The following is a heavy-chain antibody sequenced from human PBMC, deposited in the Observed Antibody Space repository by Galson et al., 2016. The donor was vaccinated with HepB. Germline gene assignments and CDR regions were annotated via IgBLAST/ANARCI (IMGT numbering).Heavy chain of an antibody. CDR1: GFSGPSFSNSA. CDR2: ISGSGGST. Sequence: SLRLSCAASGFSGPSFSNSAMSWVRQAPGKGLEWVSAISGSGGSTHYADSVKGRFTISRDNPKNTRYLQMNSLRAEDTALYYCAKGLGYCSSTSCFLYYYYAMDVWGQGTTVTVSS. J-gene: IGHJ6*02. D-gene: IGHD2-2*01. V-gene: IGHV3-23*01. CDR3: AKGLGYCSSTSCFLYYYYAMDV.